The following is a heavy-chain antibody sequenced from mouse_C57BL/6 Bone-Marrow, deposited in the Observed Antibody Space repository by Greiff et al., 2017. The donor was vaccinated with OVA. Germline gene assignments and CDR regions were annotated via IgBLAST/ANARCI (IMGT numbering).Heavy chain of an antibody. CDR2: ISNGGGST. Sequence: EVMLVESGGGLVQPGVSLKLSCAASGFAFRDYYMYWVRQTPEKRLEWVAYISNGGGSTYYPDTVKGRFTISRDNAKNTLYLQMSRLKSEDTAMYYCARRDGNYAYFDVWGTGTTVTVSS. CDR3: ARRDGNYAYFDV. D-gene: IGHD2-1*01. CDR1: GFAFRDYY. V-gene: IGHV5-12*01. J-gene: IGHJ1*03.